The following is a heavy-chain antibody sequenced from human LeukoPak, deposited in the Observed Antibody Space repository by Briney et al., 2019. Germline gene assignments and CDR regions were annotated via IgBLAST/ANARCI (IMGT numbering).Heavy chain of an antibody. V-gene: IGHV3-7*01. CDR2: IKQDGNEK. J-gene: IGHJ4*02. Sequence: GGSLRLSCAASGFTSSSYWMTWVRQAPGKGLEWVANIKQDGNEKYYVDSVKGRFTISRDNAKNSLYLQMNSLRAEDAAVYYCARGFDSRFFDKWGQGTLVTVSS. D-gene: IGHD3-22*01. CDR1: GFTSSSYW. CDR3: ARGFDSRFFDK.